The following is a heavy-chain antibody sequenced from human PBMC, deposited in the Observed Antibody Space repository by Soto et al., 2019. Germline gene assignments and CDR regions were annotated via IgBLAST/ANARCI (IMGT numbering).Heavy chain of an antibody. CDR2: INPNSGGT. D-gene: IGHD3-22*01. J-gene: IGHJ4*02. Sequence: ASVKVSCKTSEYNFTGNYLQWVRQAPGQGLEWMGWINPNSGGTNYAQKFQGRVSMTRDTSISTAYMELTGLTPDDTAVYYCARSFLYDNSGSYWGQGTPVTVSS. CDR3: ARSFLYDNSGSY. CDR1: EYNFTGNY. V-gene: IGHV1-2*02.